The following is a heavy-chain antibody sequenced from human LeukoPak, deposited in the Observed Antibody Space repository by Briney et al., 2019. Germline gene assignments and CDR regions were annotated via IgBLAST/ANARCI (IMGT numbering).Heavy chain of an antibody. CDR1: GGSFSGYY. J-gene: IGHJ6*02. D-gene: IGHD6-6*01. Sequence: SETLSLTCAVYGGSFSGYYWSWIRQPPGKGLEWIGEINHSGSTNYNPSLKSRVTISVDTSKNQCTLKLSSVTAADTAVYYCARGRARPMDVWGQGTTVTVSS. V-gene: IGHV4-34*01. CDR3: ARGRARPMDV. CDR2: INHSGST.